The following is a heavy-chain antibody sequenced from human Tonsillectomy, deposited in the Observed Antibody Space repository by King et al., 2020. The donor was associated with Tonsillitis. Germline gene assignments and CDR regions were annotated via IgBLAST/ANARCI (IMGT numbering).Heavy chain of an antibody. D-gene: IGHD3-22*01. CDR1: GYSFASYW. CDR2: IYPGDSET. CDR3: ARQVKHYDSSGFHFYFYYMDV. J-gene: IGHJ6*03. V-gene: IGHV5-51*01. Sequence: VQLVQSGAEVKKPGESLKISCKASGYSFASYWIGWVRQMPGKGLEWMGIIYPGDSETRYSPSFQGQVNISADKSINTAYLQWSSLKASDTAMYYCARQVKHYDSSGFHFYFYYMDVWGKGTTVIVSS.